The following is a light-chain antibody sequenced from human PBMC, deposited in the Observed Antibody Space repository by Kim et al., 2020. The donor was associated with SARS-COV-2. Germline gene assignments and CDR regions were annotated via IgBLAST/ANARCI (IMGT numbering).Light chain of an antibody. J-gene: IGKJ4*01. Sequence: AIQMTQSPSSLSASVGDRVTITCRASQGIRNDLGWYQQKPGRAPNLLIYATSTLQSGVPSWFSGSGSGTDFTLTISSLQPEDVATYYCLQDYDYPLTFGGGTKVDI. CDR1: QGIRND. V-gene: IGKV1-6*01. CDR3: LQDYDYPLT. CDR2: ATS.